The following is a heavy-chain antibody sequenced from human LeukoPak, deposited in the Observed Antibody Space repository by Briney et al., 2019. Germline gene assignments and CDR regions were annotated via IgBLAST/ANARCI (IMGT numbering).Heavy chain of an antibody. J-gene: IGHJ4*02. CDR1: GFTFSSYA. CDR2: ISYDGSNK. Sequence: GRSLRLSCAASGFTFSSYAMHWVRPAPGKGLEWVAVISYDGSNKYYADSVKGRFTISRDNSKNTLYLQMNSLRAKDTAVYYCARGTYSSSLDYWGQGTLVTVSS. D-gene: IGHD6-13*01. CDR3: ARGTYSSSLDY. V-gene: IGHV3-30-3*01.